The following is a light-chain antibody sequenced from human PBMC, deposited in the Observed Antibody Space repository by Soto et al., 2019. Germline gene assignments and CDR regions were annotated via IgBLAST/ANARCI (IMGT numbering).Light chain of an antibody. CDR2: KAS. Sequence: DIQMTQSPSTLSASVGDRVTITCRASQSISVWFAWYQQKAGKAPNLLIYKASRLESGVPSRFSGSGSETEFTLTISGLQPGDSATYYCQQHNIYSPTVGQGTKVDI. J-gene: IGKJ1*01. V-gene: IGKV1-5*03. CDR1: QSISVW. CDR3: QQHNIYSPT.